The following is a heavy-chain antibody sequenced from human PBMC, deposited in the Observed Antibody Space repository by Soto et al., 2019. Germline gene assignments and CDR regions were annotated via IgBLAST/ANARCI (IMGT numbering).Heavy chain of an antibody. J-gene: IGHJ4*02. CDR3: ARDPPPGIAVAGWFF. CDR2: ISSSSSYI. CDR1: GFTFSSYS. Sequence: GGSLRLSCAASGFTFSSYSMNWVRQAPGKGLEWVSSISSSSSYIYYADSVKGRFTISRDNAKNSLYLQMNSLRAEDTAVYYCARDPPPGIAVAGWFFGGQGTLVTVSS. D-gene: IGHD6-19*01. V-gene: IGHV3-21*01.